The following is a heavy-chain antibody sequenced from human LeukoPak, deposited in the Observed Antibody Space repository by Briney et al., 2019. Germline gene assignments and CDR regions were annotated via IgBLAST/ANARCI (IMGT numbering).Heavy chain of an antibody. Sequence: GRSLRLSCAASGFTFSSFAMHWVRQAPGKGLEWVAVVSYAGTIRYYADSVKDRFTVSRDNSKSTVYLQMNSLRPEDTAVYFCARDSEFGDWHTVDDYWGQGTLVTVSS. D-gene: IGHD2-21*01. CDR3: ARDSEFGDWHTVDDY. CDR2: VSYAGTIR. CDR1: GFTFSSFA. J-gene: IGHJ4*02. V-gene: IGHV3-30*04.